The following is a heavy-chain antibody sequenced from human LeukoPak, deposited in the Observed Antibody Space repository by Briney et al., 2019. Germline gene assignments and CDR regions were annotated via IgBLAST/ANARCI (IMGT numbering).Heavy chain of an antibody. D-gene: IGHD6-19*01. Sequence: PGGSLRLSCAASGFTFSSYAMSWVRQAPGKGLEWVAVISYDGSNKYYADSVKGRFTISRDNSKNTLYLQMNSLRAEDTAVYYCARESRRFARPLYSSGWYCDYWGQGTLVTVSS. CDR2: ISYDGSNK. CDR1: GFTFSSYA. V-gene: IGHV3-30-3*01. CDR3: ARESRRFARPLYSSGWYCDY. J-gene: IGHJ4*02.